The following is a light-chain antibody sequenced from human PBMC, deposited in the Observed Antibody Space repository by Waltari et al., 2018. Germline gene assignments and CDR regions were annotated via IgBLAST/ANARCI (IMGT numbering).Light chain of an antibody. CDR2: DAS. Sequence: EIVLTQSPATLSLSPGERATISCRASQRVSSYLAWYQQKPGQAPRLLIYDASNRATGIPARFSGSGSGTDFTLTISSLEPEDFAVYYCQQRSNWLIFTFGPGTKVDIK. V-gene: IGKV3-11*01. J-gene: IGKJ3*01. CDR3: QQRSNWLIFT. CDR1: QRVSSY.